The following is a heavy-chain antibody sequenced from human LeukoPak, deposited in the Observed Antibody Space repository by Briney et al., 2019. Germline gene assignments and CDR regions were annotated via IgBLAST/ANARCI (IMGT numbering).Heavy chain of an antibody. J-gene: IGHJ4*02. CDR1: GGSFSGYY. CDR3: ARGPLRDDILTGYDDY. D-gene: IGHD3-9*01. V-gene: IGHV4-34*01. CDR2: INHSGST. Sequence: SETLSLTCAVYGGSFSGYYWSWIRQPPGKGLEWIGEINHSGSTNYNPSLKSRVTISVDTPKNQFSLKLSSVTAADTAVYYCARGPLRDDILTGYDDYWGQGTLVTVSS.